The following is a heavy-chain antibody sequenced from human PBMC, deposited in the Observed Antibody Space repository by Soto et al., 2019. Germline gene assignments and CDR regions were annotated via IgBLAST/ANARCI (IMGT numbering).Heavy chain of an antibody. Sequence: EVQLVESGGGLVQPGGSLKLACAASGFTFSGSAMHWVRQASGKGLEWVGRIRGEPNNYATAYTASVKGRFTISRDDSESTAYLQMNSLETGDTAVYYCTSGEWLLSNWGQGTLVTVCS. J-gene: IGHJ4*02. CDR2: IRGEPNNYAT. CDR3: TSGEWLLSN. D-gene: IGHD3-3*01. CDR1: GFTFSGSA. V-gene: IGHV3-73*01.